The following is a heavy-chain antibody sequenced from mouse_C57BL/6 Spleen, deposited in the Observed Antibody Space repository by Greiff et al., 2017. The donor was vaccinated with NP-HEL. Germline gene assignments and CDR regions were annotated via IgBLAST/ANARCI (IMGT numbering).Heavy chain of an antibody. CDR1: GYTFTSYW. D-gene: IGHD2-2*01. CDR3: AHYGYDGDYAMDY. Sequence: QVQLKQSGAELAKPGASVKLSCKASGYTFTSYWMHWVKQRPGQGLEWIGYINPSSGYTKYNQKFKDKATLTADKSSSTAYMQLSSLTYEDSAVYYCAHYGYDGDYAMDYWGQGTSVTVSS. CDR2: INPSSGYT. J-gene: IGHJ4*01. V-gene: IGHV1-7*01.